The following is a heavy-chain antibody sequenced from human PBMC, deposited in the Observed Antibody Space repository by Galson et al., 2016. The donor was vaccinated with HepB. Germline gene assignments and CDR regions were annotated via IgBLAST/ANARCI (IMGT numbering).Heavy chain of an antibody. D-gene: IGHD2-15*01. CDR1: GFIFSQYG. J-gene: IGHJ4*02. Sequence: SLRLSCAASGFIFSQYGMHWVRQAPGKGLESVAVIGHDGRNEYYAEPVKGRFTISRDNPKDTLYVQMNNLRVEDTAVYYCSRGSQDDIEVDGDMEQDYWGQGTLVTGSS. CDR3: SRGSQDDIEVDGDMEQDY. CDR2: IGHDGRNE. V-gene: IGHV3-33*01.